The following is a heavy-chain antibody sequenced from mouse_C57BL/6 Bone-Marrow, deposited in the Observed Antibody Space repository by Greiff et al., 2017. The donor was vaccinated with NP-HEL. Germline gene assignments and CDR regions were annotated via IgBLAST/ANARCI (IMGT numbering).Heavy chain of an antibody. V-gene: IGHV1-19*01. CDR1: GYTFTDYY. J-gene: IGHJ2*01. D-gene: IGHD3-3*01. Sequence: EVQLQQSGPVLVKPGASVKMSCKASGYTFTDYYMNWVKQSHGKSLEWIGVINPYNGGTSYNQKFKGKATLTVDKSSSTAYMELNSLTSEDSAVYYCARKGDTEHFDYWGQGTTLTVSS. CDR3: ARKGDTEHFDY. CDR2: INPYNGGT.